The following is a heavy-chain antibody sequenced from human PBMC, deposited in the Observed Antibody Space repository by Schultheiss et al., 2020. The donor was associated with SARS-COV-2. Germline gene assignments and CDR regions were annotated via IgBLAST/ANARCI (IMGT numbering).Heavy chain of an antibody. V-gene: IGHV3-30-3*01. CDR3: ARDLPPHDY. CDR2: ISYDSTNI. CDR1: GFTFSTFA. Sequence: GVSLRLSCAASGFTFSTFAMHWVRQAPGKGLEWLTLISYDSTNIHYADSVKGRFTISRDNCKDTLYLQMNSLRPEDTAIYYCARDLPPHDYWGQGTLVTVSS. J-gene: IGHJ4*02.